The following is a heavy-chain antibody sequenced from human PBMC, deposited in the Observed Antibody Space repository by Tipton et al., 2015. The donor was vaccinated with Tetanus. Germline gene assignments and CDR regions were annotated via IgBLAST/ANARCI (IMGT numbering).Heavy chain of an antibody. CDR2: ISYDGSNK. CDR3: ARGGLMITFGGVIDLLYYYYGMDV. CDR1: GFTFSSYA. J-gene: IGHJ6*02. D-gene: IGHD3-16*02. V-gene: IGHV3-30*04. Sequence: SLRLSCAASGFTFSSYAMHWVRQAPGKGLEWVAVISYDGSNKYYADSVKGRFTISRDNSKNTLYLQMNSLRAEDTAVYYCARGGLMITFGGVIDLLYYYYGMDVWGQGTTVTVSS.